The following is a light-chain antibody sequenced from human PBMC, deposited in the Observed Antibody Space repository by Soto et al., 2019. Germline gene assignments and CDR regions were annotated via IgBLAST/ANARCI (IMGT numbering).Light chain of an antibody. Sequence: DIQMTQSPFSLPASVGDRVNITCRASQSISNYLNWYQQKPGRPPSLLIHGASSLQGGVPSRFSGSGSGTDFNLTISSLQPEDFTTYYCQQTYSAPLTFGGGTKVEI. CDR1: QSISNY. CDR3: QQTYSAPLT. V-gene: IGKV1-39*01. CDR2: GAS. J-gene: IGKJ4*01.